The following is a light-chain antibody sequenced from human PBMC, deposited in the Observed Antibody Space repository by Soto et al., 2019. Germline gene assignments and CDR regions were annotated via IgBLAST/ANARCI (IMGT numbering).Light chain of an antibody. J-gene: IGLJ1*01. V-gene: IGLV2-14*01. Sequence: QSVLTQPASVSGSPGQSITISCTGTSSDVGGYNYVSWYQQHPGKAPKLMIYEVSDRPSGVSNRFSGSKSGNTASLTISGLQAEDEADYYCSSYTITSTYVFXTVTKLTVL. CDR3: SSYTITSTYV. CDR1: SSDVGGYNY. CDR2: EVS.